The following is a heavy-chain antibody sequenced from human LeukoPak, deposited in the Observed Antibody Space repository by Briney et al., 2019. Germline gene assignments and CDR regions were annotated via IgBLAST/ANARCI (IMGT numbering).Heavy chain of an antibody. V-gene: IGHV4-39*01. CDR2: IYYSGST. D-gene: IGHD5-18*01. J-gene: IGHJ4*02. Sequence: SETLSLTRTVSGGSISSSSYYWGWIRQPPGKGLEWIGSIYYSGSTYYNPSLKSRVTISVDTSKNQFSLKLSSVTAADTAVYYCARLSPDSYGYYWGQGTLVTVSS. CDR1: GGSISSSSYY. CDR3: ARLSPDSYGYY.